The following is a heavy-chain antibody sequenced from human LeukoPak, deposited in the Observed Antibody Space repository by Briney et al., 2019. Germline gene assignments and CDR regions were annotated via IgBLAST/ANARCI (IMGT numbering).Heavy chain of an antibody. CDR1: GGSISSYY. Sequence: SETLSLTCTVSGGSISSYYWSWIRQPAGKGLEWIGRIYTSGSTNYNPSLKSRLTISVDTSNNQFSLRLSSVTAADTAVYYCARSSPGYSSTSFDYWGQGTLVTVSS. CDR3: ARSSPGYSSTSFDY. V-gene: IGHV4-4*07. J-gene: IGHJ4*02. D-gene: IGHD6-13*01. CDR2: IYTSGST.